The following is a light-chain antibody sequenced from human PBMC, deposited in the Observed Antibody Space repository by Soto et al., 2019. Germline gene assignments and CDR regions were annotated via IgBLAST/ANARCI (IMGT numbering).Light chain of an antibody. CDR2: EVS. CDR1: SSDVGGYNY. V-gene: IGLV2-14*01. J-gene: IGLJ1*01. Sequence: QSALTQPASVSGSPGQSITISCTGTSSDVGGYNYVSWYQHHPGKAPKLMIYEVSNRPSGVSNRFSGSKSGNTASLTISGLQAEDEADYYCSSYTSSSLYVFGTVTKVTVX. CDR3: SSYTSSSLYV.